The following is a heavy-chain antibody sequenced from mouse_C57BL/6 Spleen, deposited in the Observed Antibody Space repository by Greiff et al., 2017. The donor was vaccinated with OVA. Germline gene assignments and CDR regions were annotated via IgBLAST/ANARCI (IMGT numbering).Heavy chain of an antibody. CDR3: AIPSIVADWYFDV. CDR1: GYTFTSYW. V-gene: IGHV1-74*01. J-gene: IGHJ1*03. D-gene: IGHD1-1*01. CDR2: IHPSDSDP. Sequence: VQLQQPGAELVKPGASVKVSCKASGYTFTSYWMHWVKQRPGQGLEWIGRIHPSDSDPNYNQKFKGKATLTVAKSSSTAYMQLISLTSEESAVYYCAIPSIVADWYFDVWGTGTTVTVAS.